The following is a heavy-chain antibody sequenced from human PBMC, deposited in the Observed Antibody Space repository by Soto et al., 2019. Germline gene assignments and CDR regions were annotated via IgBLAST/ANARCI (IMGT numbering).Heavy chain of an antibody. Sequence: SETLSLTCTVSGGSISSGGYYWTWIRQHPGKGLEWIGYIYYSGSTYYNPSLKSRVTISVDTSKNQFSLKLSSVTAADTAVYYCARELAVAGTGGWHPWGQGTLVTVSS. CDR2: IYYSGST. V-gene: IGHV4-31*03. CDR3: ARELAVAGTGGWHP. CDR1: GGSISSGGYY. D-gene: IGHD6-19*01. J-gene: IGHJ5*02.